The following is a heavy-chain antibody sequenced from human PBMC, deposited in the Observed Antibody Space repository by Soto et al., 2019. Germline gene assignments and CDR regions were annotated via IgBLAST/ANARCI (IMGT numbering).Heavy chain of an antibody. D-gene: IGHD3-3*01. CDR1: GYSFTSYW. Sequence: GESLKISCKGSGYSFTSYWIGWVRQMPGKGLEWMGIIYPGDSDTRYSPSFQGQVTISADKSISTAYLQWSSLKASDTAVYYCARHLGDDFWSGYYYTDYWGQGTLVTVSS. CDR2: IYPGDSDT. V-gene: IGHV5-51*01. J-gene: IGHJ4*02. CDR3: ARHLGDDFWSGYYYTDY.